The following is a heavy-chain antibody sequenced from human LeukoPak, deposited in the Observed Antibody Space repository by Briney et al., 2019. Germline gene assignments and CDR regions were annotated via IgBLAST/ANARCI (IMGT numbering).Heavy chain of an antibody. Sequence: AETLSLTCIVSGGSISSNSHYWGWIRQPPGKGLEWIGSIYSSGTTYYNPSLKSRVTISVDTSKNQFSLKLSSVTAADTAVYYCARLVISGYYFDYWGQGTLVTVSS. J-gene: IGHJ4*02. CDR3: ARLVISGYYFDY. V-gene: IGHV4-39*07. D-gene: IGHD3-10*01. CDR2: IYSSGTT. CDR1: GGSISSNSHY.